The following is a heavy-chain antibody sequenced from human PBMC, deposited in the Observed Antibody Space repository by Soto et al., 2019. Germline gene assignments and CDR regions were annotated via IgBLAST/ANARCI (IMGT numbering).Heavy chain of an antibody. CDR1: GSIFSGYG. Sequence: QKYLVESGGGVVQPGGSLRLSCVASGSIFSGYGMHWVRQAPGKGLEWVAVIWYDGSNKYYADSVKGRFTISRDNSKNMLYLQRDRLRAEDRAVYYWAREGMGAIVFGGFCDYWGQGPLVPVSS. J-gene: IGHJ4*02. CDR3: AREGMGAIVFGGFCDY. D-gene: IGHD3-10*01. CDR2: IWYDGSNK. V-gene: IGHV3-33*01.